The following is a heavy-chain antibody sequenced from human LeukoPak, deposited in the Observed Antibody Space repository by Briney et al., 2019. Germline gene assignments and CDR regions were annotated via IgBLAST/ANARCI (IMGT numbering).Heavy chain of an antibody. J-gene: IGHJ4*02. Sequence: GGSLRLSWAASGFTFSRDSMNWVSQAPGKGLEWVSYINGGGSPIFYADSVRGRFTISRDNAKNSLHLQMNSLRAEDTAVYYCVRDNPRCCGVIPANIDDYWGQGTLVTVSS. CDR1: GFTFSRDS. D-gene: IGHD2-21*01. V-gene: IGHV3-48*01. CDR3: VRDNPRCCGVIPANIDDY. CDR2: INGGGSPI.